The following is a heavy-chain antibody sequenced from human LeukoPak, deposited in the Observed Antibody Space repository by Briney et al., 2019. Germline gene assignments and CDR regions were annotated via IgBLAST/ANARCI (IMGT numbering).Heavy chain of an antibody. Sequence: SETLSLTCTVSGYSISSGYYWGWIRQSPGKGLEWIGSIYNSGSTYYNPSLKSRITISVDTSKNQFSLRLRSVTAADTAVYYCAREVASLDYWGQGTLVTVSS. V-gene: IGHV4-38-2*02. CDR2: IYNSGST. J-gene: IGHJ4*02. D-gene: IGHD2-21*01. CDR1: GYSISSGYY. CDR3: AREVASLDY.